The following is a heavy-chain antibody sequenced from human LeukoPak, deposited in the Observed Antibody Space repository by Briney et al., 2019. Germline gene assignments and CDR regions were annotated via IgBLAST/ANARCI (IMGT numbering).Heavy chain of an antibody. CDR3: ARRDYYGSGSPDY. D-gene: IGHD3-10*01. V-gene: IGHV3-20*04. CDR2: INWNGGST. J-gene: IGHJ4*02. Sequence: GGSLRLSCAASGFTFYDYDMSWVRQAPREGLEWVSGINWNGGSTGYADSVKGRFTISRDNAKNSLYLQMNSLRDEDTALYYCARRDYYGSGSPDYWGQGTLVTVSS. CDR1: GFTFYDYD.